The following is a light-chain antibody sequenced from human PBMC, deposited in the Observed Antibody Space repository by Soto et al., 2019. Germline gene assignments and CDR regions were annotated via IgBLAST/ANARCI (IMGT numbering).Light chain of an antibody. Sequence: EIVMTQSPATLSVSPGARATLFCRASQSVSSRLAWYQQKPAQSPRLLIYDASTRATGIPASFSGSEYGTEFTLTISSLQSEEFAVYYCQEYNNWPPEYSVGQGPKLEIK. J-gene: IGKJ2*01. CDR3: QEYNNWPPEYS. CDR1: QSVSSR. V-gene: IGKV3-15*01. CDR2: DAS.